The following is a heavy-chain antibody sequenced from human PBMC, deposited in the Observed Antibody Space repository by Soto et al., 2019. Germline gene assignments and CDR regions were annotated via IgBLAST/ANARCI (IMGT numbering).Heavy chain of an antibody. CDR2: IIPIFGTA. CDR3: ARGTYYYASSGYYYYRPFDY. J-gene: IGHJ4*02. CDR1: GGTFSSYA. D-gene: IGHD3-22*01. V-gene: IGHV1-69*01. Sequence: QVQLVQSGAEVKKPGSSVKVSCKASGGTFSSYAISWVRQAPGQGLEWMGGIIPIFGTANYAQKFQGRVTITADESTSTAYMELSSLRSEDTAVYYCARGTYYYASSGYYYYRPFDYWGQGTLVTVSS.